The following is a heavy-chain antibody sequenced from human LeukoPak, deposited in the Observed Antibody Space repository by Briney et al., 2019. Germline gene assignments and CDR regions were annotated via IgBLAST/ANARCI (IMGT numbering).Heavy chain of an antibody. CDR3: ARECSSTSCYWGFDYMDV. V-gene: IGHV1-2*02. J-gene: IGHJ6*03. Sequence: GASVKVSCKASGFPFTDFYIHWVRQAPGQGLEWMGEINLRTGGTKYVKNLQGRVTMTRDTSITTAYVELSRLTSDDTAMYYCARECSSTSCYWGFDYMDVWGKGTTVTVSS. CDR2: INLRTGGT. D-gene: IGHD2-2*01. CDR1: GFPFTDFY.